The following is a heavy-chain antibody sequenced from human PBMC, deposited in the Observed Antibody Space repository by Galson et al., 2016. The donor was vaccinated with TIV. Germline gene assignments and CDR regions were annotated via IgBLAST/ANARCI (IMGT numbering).Heavy chain of an antibody. CDR1: GGSITDISYY. Sequence: ETLSHTCTVSGGSITDISYYWGWIRQPPGKGLEWIACIYYSGTYYNPSLKSRVTISLDTSKNQFSLKLSSVTSADTAVYYCARSWGDDAFDKWGQGTMVTVSS. J-gene: IGHJ3*02. CDR2: IYYSGT. V-gene: IGHV4-39*07. D-gene: IGHD3-16*01. CDR3: ARSWGDDAFDK.